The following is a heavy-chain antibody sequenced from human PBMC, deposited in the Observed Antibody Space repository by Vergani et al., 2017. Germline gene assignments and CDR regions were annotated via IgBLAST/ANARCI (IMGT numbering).Heavy chain of an antibody. CDR3: AYCGGDCYSGFYFYYMDV. Sequence: QLQLQESGPGLVRPSETLSLFCTVSGGSIDNTNYYWDWIRQPPGKGLELIGSIYYSGSTYYNPSLKSRVTISVDTSKNQFSLKLSSVTAADTAVYYCAYCGGDCYSGFYFYYMDVWGEGTTVSVSS. J-gene: IGHJ6*03. V-gene: IGHV4-39*01. CDR1: GGSIDNTNYY. CDR2: IYYSGST. D-gene: IGHD2-21*01.